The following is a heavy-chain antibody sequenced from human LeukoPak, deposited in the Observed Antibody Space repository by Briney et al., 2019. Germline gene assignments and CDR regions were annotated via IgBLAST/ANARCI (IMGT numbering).Heavy chain of an antibody. J-gene: IGHJ4*02. CDR2: ISTSGSTI. CDR3: AKSRSGWYDFDF. Sequence: PGGSLRLSCAASGFTFSDFYMSWIRQTPGKGLEWVSYISTSGSTIYYADSVKGRFTISRDNAKNSLYLQMNSLRAEDTAVYYCAKSRSGWYDFDFWGQGTLVTVSS. V-gene: IGHV3-11*01. CDR1: GFTFSDFY. D-gene: IGHD6-19*01.